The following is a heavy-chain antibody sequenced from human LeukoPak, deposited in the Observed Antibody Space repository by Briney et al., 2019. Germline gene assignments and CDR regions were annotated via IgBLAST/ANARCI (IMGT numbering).Heavy chain of an antibody. D-gene: IGHD5-18*01. J-gene: IGHJ6*02. CDR3: ARLRRGYSSGLTMDV. V-gene: IGHV4-59*08. CDR1: GGSISSYY. Sequence: SETLSLTCTVSGGSISSYYWSWIRQPPGKGLEWIGYIYYSGSTNYNPSLKSRVTISVDTSKNQFSLKLSSVTAADTAVYYCARLRRGYSSGLTMDVWGQGTTVTVSS. CDR2: IYYSGST.